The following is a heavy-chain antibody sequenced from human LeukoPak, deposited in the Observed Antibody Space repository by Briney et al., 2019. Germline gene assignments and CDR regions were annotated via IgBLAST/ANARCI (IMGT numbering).Heavy chain of an antibody. CDR1: GFTFSSYG. CDR2: INSDGSST. CDR3: ARESQSSYVDC. Sequence: PGGSLRLSCAASGFTFSSYGMQWVRQAPGKGLVWVSRINSDGSSTGYADSVKGRFTISRDNAKNTLYLQMNSLRAEDTAVYYCARESQSSYVDCWGQGTLVTVSS. J-gene: IGHJ4*02. V-gene: IGHV3-74*01. D-gene: IGHD6-13*01.